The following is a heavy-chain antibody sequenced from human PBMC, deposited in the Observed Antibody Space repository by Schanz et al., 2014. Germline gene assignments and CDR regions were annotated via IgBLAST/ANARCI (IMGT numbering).Heavy chain of an antibody. CDR3: ARDRRNDDLDY. V-gene: IGHV3-48*01. J-gene: IGHJ4*02. CDR2: ITYNGGTI. D-gene: IGHD1-1*01. CDR1: GFTFSSYS. Sequence: EVQLVESGGGLVQPGGSLRLSCTASGFTFSSYSMNWVRQAPGKGLEWISYITYNGGTIYYADSVKGRFTISRDNAKNSLYLEMNSLRAEDTALYYCARDRRNDDLDYWGQGTLVTVSS.